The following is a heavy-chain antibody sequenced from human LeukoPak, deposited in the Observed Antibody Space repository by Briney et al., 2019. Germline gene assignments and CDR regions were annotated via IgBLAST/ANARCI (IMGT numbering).Heavy chain of an antibody. CDR3: ARDSPSSGYSYGYSSYYYYMDV. D-gene: IGHD5-18*01. J-gene: IGHJ6*03. Sequence: SETLSLTCTVSGGSISSHYWSWIRQPPGKGLEWIGYIYYSGSTNYNPSLKSRVTISVDTSKNQFSLKLSSVTAADTAVYYCARDSPSSGYSYGYSSYYYYMDVWGKGTTVTVSS. CDR1: GGSISSHY. CDR2: IYYSGST. V-gene: IGHV4-59*11.